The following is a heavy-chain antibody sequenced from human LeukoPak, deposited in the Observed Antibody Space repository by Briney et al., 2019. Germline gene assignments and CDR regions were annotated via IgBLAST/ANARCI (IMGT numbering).Heavy chain of an antibody. J-gene: IGHJ4*02. CDR2: IRNKADSYTT. D-gene: IGHD3-16*01. V-gene: IGHV3-72*01. Sequence: GGSLRLSCAASGFTFSDHYMDWVRQAAGKGLEWVGRIRNKADSYTTEYAASVKGRFTISRDDSKNSLYLQMNSLKTEDTAVYYCAQSGSYAAFDYWGQGTLVTVSS. CDR1: GFTFSDHY. CDR3: AQSGSYAAFDY.